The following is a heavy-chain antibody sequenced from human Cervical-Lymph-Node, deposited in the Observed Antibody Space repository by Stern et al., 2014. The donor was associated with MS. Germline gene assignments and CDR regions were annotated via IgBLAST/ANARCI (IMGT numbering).Heavy chain of an antibody. CDR2: LIPIFGTA. D-gene: IGHD2-15*01. CDR1: GGTFSSYA. J-gene: IGHJ5*02. V-gene: IGHV1-69*01. Sequence: QVQLVQSGAEVKKPGSSVKVSCKASGGTFSSYAISWVRQAPGQGLEWLGGLIPIFGTANYAQKFQGRATITADESTSTAYMELSSLRSEDTAVYYCARFRGYCSGGSCYPYNWFDPWGQGTLVTVSS. CDR3: ARFRGYCSGGSCYPYNWFDP.